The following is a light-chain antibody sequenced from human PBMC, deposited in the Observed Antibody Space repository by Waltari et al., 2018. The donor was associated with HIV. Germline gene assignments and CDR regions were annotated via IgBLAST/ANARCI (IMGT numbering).Light chain of an antibody. CDR1: TLPKKY. J-gene: IGLJ3*02. CDR3: YPTESNGNHRV. Sequence: SYELTQPPSVSVSPGQTARITCSGDTLPKKYAHWYQQKSGQAPVLVIYEDIKRPSGIPERFSGSSSGTMAILTVSGAQVEDEADYYCYPTESNGNHRVFGGGTKLTVL. CDR2: EDI. V-gene: IGLV3-10*01.